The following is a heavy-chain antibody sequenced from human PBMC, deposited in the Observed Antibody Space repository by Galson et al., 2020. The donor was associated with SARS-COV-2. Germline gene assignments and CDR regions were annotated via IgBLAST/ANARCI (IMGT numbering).Heavy chain of an antibody. Sequence: ASVTVSCKASGYTFTSYAINWVRQAPGQGLEWMGWISAYSGNTNYPQKFQGRVTMTTDPSTSPGYMELRTLRSDDTAVYYCARDIYYGSGVFDYWGQGTLVTVFS. CDR2: ISAYSGNT. CDR1: GYTFTSYA. CDR3: ARDIYYGSGVFDY. J-gene: IGHJ4*02. D-gene: IGHD3-10*01. V-gene: IGHV1-18*01.